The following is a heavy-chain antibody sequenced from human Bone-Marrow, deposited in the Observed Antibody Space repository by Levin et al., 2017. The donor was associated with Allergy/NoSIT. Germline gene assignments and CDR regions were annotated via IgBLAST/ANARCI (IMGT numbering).Heavy chain of an antibody. D-gene: IGHD5-18*01. CDR1: GDSIISDF. V-gene: IGHV4-59*01. J-gene: IGHJ4*02. CDR2: ISFSGYT. CDR3: ARIPRRGNSFGYFDS. Sequence: SETLSLTCSVSGVSGDSIISDFWTWIRQPPGKGLEWIGNISFSGYTKYNPSLTSRVAISVDTSKSQFSLELSSVTAADTAVYYCARIPRRGNSFGYFDSWGQGTLVTVSS.